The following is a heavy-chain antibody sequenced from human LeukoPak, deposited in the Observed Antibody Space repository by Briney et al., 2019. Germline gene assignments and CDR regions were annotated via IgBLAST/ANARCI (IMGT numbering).Heavy chain of an antibody. CDR1: GFTFSNAW. CDR2: IKSKADGGTT. CDR3: TTFMITFGRVIADHDAFDI. Sequence: PGGSLRLSCAASGFTFSNAWMRWVRQAAGKGLEWVGRIKSKADGGTTDYAAPVKGRFTISRDDSKNTLYLQMTSLKPEDTAVYYCTTFMITFGRVIADHDAFDIWGQETMVTVSS. V-gene: IGHV3-15*01. J-gene: IGHJ3*02. D-gene: IGHD3-16*02.